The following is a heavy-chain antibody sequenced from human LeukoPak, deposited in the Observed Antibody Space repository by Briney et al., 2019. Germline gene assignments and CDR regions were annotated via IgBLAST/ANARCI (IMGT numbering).Heavy chain of an antibody. CDR3: ARGNPSLRNIDY. Sequence: ASVTVSFKASGYTFTGYYMHWVRQAPGQGLEWMEWINPNSGGTNYAQKFQGRVTITRDTSISTAYMELSRLRSDDTAVYYCARGNPSLRNIDYWGQGTLVTVSS. J-gene: IGHJ4*02. D-gene: IGHD2/OR15-2a*01. CDR1: GYTFTGYY. V-gene: IGHV1-2*02. CDR2: INPNSGGT.